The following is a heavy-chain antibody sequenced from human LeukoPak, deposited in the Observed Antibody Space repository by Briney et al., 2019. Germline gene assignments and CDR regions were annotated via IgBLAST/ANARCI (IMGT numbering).Heavy chain of an antibody. V-gene: IGHV1-18*01. D-gene: IGHD3-22*01. CDR3: ARAESVYDSSGYYAY. J-gene: IGHJ4*02. CDR2: ISAYNGNT. Sequence: ASVKVSCKASGYTFTSYGISRVRQAPGQGLEWMGWISAYNGNTNYAQKLQGRVTMTTDTSTSTAYMELRSLRSDDTAVYYCARAESVYDSSGYYAYWGQGTLVTVSS. CDR1: GYTFTSYG.